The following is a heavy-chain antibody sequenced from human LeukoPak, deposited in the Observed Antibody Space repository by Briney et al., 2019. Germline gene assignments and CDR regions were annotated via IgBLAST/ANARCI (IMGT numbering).Heavy chain of an antibody. Sequence: PSETLSLTCAVYGGSFSGYCWSWIRQPPGKGLEWIGEINHSGSTNYNPSLKSRVTISVDTSKNQFSLKLSSVTAADTAVYYCARGHLAVAGTGWFDPWGQGTLVTVSS. CDR3: ARGHLAVAGTGWFDP. CDR2: INHSGST. CDR1: GGSFSGYC. D-gene: IGHD6-19*01. J-gene: IGHJ5*02. V-gene: IGHV4-34*01.